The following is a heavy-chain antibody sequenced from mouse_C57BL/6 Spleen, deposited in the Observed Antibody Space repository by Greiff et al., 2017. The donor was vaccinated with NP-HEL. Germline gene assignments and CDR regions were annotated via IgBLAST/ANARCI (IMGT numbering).Heavy chain of an antibody. CDR2: IYPGDGDT. CDR1: GYAFSSSW. D-gene: IGHD2-4*01. CDR3: ARSGYDYDGPFAY. J-gene: IGHJ3*01. V-gene: IGHV1-82*01. Sequence: QVQLKQSGPELVKPGASVKISCKASGYAFSSSWMNWVKQRPGKGLEWNGRIYPGDGDTNYNGKFKGKATLTADKSSSTAYMQLSSLTSEDSAVYFCARSGYDYDGPFAYWGQGTLVTVSA.